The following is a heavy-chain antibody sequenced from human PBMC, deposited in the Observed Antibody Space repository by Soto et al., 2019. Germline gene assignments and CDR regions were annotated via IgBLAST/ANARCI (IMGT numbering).Heavy chain of an antibody. J-gene: IGHJ5*02. CDR2: IIPIFGTA. D-gene: IGHD3-3*01. V-gene: IGHV1-69*06. Sequence: SVKVSCKXSGGTFSSYAISWVRQAPGQGLEWMGGIIPIFGTANYAQKFQGRVTITADKSTSTAYMELSSLRSEDTAVYYCARTSPIRSAFDPWGQGTLVTVSS. CDR3: ARTSPIRSAFDP. CDR1: GGTFSSYA.